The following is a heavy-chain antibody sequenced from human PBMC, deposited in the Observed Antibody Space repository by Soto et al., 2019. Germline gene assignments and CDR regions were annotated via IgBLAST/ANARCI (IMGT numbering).Heavy chain of an antibody. Sequence: SETLSLTCTVSGGSISSGDYYWNWIRQAPGKGLEWIAFMYYSGRTFYNPSLKSRGTISVDTSKNQVSLRLTSVTAADTAVYYCVRGERVYREGYYYYYGMDVWGQGTTVTVSS. V-gene: IGHV4-30-4*01. CDR2: MYYSGRT. J-gene: IGHJ6*02. D-gene: IGHD5-12*01. CDR3: VRGERVYREGYYYYYGMDV. CDR1: GGSISSGDYY.